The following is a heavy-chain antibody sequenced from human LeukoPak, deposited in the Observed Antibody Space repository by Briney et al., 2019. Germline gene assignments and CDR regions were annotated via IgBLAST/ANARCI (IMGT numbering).Heavy chain of an antibody. CDR2: IYPRDGST. J-gene: IGHJ4*02. Sequence: ASVKVSCKASGYTFTNNYLHWVRQAPGQGLEWMGVIYPRDGSTSYAQNFQGRVTVTRDTSTTTVHMELRGLRSEDTAAYYCARDQEGFDYWGQGTVVTVSS. CDR3: ARDQEGFDY. V-gene: IGHV1-46*01. CDR1: GYTFTNNY.